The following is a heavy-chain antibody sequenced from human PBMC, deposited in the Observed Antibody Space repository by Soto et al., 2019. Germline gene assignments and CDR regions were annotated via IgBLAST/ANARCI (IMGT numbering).Heavy chain of an antibody. Sequence: EVQLVEAGGGLVKPGGSLRLSCAASGFTFSNAWMSWVRQAPGKGLEWVGRIKSKTDGGTTDYAAPVKGRFNISRDDSKNTLYMQMNSLKTADTAVYYCTTDLGEDIVVVPAAAMAINYWGQGTLVTVSS. CDR3: TTDLGEDIVVVPAAAMAINY. J-gene: IGHJ4*02. V-gene: IGHV3-15*01. CDR1: GFTFSNAW. D-gene: IGHD2-2*01. CDR2: IKSKTDGGTT.